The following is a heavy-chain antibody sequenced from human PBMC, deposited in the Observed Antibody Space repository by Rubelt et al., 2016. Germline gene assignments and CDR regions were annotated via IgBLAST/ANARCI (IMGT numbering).Heavy chain of an antibody. CDR3: ARLGDITVGGVRSFDY. CDR2: INHSGST. Sequence: GWIGEINHSGSTNYNPSLKSRVTISVDTSKNQFSLKLSSVTAADTAVYYCARLGDITVGGVRSFDYWGQGTLVTVSS. J-gene: IGHJ4*02. V-gene: IGHV4-34*01. D-gene: IGHD1-20*01.